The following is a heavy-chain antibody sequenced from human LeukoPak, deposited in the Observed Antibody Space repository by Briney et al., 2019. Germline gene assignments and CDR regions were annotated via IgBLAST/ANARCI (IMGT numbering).Heavy chain of an antibody. J-gene: IGHJ4*02. V-gene: IGHV3-53*01. CDR2: IYSGGST. D-gene: IGHD3-3*02. CDR3: ASRNSLATGDY. Sequence: GGSLRLSCAASGFTVSSNYMSWVRQAPGKGLEWVSVIYSGGSTYYADSVKGRFTISRDNSKNTLYLQMNSLRAEDTAVYYCASRNSLATGDYWGQGTLVTVSS. CDR1: GFTVSSNY.